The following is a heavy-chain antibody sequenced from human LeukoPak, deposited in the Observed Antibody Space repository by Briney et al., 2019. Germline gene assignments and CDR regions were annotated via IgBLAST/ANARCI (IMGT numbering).Heavy chain of an antibody. D-gene: IGHD3-10*01. J-gene: IGHJ5*01. Sequence: SETLSLTCTLSGGSISAIPYYWGWLRQPPGKGLEGIGSVYYSPSPYYRPSLKTRVTISVDTPKTQFSLKLSSVTAADTAVYFCATSHFYSSGVDSWGQGTLVTVSS. CDR1: GGSISAIPYY. CDR3: ATSHFYSSGVDS. CDR2: VYYSPSP. V-gene: IGHV4-39*01.